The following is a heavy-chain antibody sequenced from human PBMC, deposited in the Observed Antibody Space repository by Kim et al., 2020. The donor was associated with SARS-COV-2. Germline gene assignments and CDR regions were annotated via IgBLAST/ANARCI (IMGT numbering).Heavy chain of an antibody. V-gene: IGHV4-61*01. CDR3: ARDIVVAVFFCYFWV. Sequence: SETLSLTCTVSGGSVISTSYYWGWIRQPPGEGLEWIGCIYYTGSTNYNPSLKSRVTISVDTSKNQFSLKLTSVTAADTAVYYCARDIVVAVFFCYFWVWG. CDR2: IYYTGST. J-gene: IGHJ3*01. CDR1: GGSVISTSYY. D-gene: IGHD6-19*01.